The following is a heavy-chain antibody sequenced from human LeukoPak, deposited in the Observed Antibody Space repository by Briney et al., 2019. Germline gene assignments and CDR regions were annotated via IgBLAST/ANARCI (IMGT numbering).Heavy chain of an antibody. CDR3: ARFRRSGSYFFDP. Sequence: SETLSLTFAVYGGSFSGYYWSWIRQPPGKGLEWIGEINHSGSTNYNPSLKSRVTISVDTSKNQFSLKLSSVTAADTAVYYCARFRRSGSYFFDPWGQGTLVTVSS. J-gene: IGHJ5*02. V-gene: IGHV4-34*01. CDR2: INHSGST. CDR1: GGSFSGYY. D-gene: IGHD1-26*01.